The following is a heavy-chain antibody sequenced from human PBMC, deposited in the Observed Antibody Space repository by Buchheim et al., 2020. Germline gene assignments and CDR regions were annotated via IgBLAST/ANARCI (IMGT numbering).Heavy chain of an antibody. V-gene: IGHV3-30*18. Sequence: QVQLVESGGGVVQPGRSLRLSCAASGFTFSSFGMHWVRQAPGKGLEWVAVISYDGSNKYYGDSVKGRFTISRDNSKNTLYLQMNSLRAEDTAVYYCAKELIVYSGYEQVDYWGQGNL. CDR3: AKELIVYSGYEQVDY. CDR1: GFTFSSFG. J-gene: IGHJ4*02. CDR2: ISYDGSNK. D-gene: IGHD5-12*01.